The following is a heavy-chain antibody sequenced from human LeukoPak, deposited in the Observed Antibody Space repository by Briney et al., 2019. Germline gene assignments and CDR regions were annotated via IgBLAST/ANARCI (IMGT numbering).Heavy chain of an antibody. CDR2: IYYSGST. Sequence: SETLSLTCTVSGGSISSYYWSWIRQPPGKGLEWIGYIYYSGSTNYNPSLKSRVTISVDTSKNQFSLKLSSVTAADTAMYYCARGTLTIFGVVTTYYYYYMDVWGKGTTVTVSS. J-gene: IGHJ6*03. CDR1: GGSISSYY. D-gene: IGHD3-3*01. V-gene: IGHV4-59*01. CDR3: ARGTLTIFGVVTTYYYYYMDV.